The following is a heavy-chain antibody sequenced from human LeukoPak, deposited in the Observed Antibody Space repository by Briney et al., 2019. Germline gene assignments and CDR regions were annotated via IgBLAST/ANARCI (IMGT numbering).Heavy chain of an antibody. Sequence: SETLSLTCTVSGGSISSSNYYWGWIRQPPGKGLEWIGSIYYSGSTYYNPSLKSRVTISVDTSKNQFSLKLSSVTAADTAVYYCARGEREWLLLLYYFDYWGQGTLVTVSS. CDR2: IYYSGST. D-gene: IGHD3-3*01. V-gene: IGHV4-39*07. CDR1: GGSISSSNYY. CDR3: ARGEREWLLLLYYFDY. J-gene: IGHJ4*02.